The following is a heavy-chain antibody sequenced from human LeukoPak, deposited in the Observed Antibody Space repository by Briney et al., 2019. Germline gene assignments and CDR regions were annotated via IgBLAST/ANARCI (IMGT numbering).Heavy chain of an antibody. J-gene: IGHJ5*02. D-gene: IGHD2-2*01. Sequence: GASVKVSCKASGYTFTSYDISWVRQATGQGLEWMGWMNPNSGNTGYAQKFQGRVTITRSTSISTAYMELSSLRSEDTAVYYCARAGYCSSTSCYWFDPWGQGTLVTVSS. CDR1: GYTFTSYD. CDR3: ARAGYCSSTSCYWFDP. V-gene: IGHV1-8*03. CDR2: MNPNSGNT.